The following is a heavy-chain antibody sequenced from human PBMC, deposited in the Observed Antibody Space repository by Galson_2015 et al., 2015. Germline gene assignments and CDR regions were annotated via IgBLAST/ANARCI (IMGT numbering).Heavy chain of an antibody. J-gene: IGHJ4*02. CDR1: GYTFSNYH. CDR2: VTPGSGAT. Sequence: SVKVSCKASGYTFSNYHIHWVRQAPGQGPEWMGIVTPGSGATSYAEKFQGRVIMTGDMSTTTAFLELSSLRSDDTALYYCARETSATGYGDHWGQGTLVIVSS. V-gene: IGHV1-46*01. D-gene: IGHD5-12*01. CDR3: ARETSATGYGDH.